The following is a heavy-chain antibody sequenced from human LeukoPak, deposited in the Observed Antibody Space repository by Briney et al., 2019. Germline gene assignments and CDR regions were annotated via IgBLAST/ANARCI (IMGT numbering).Heavy chain of an antibody. V-gene: IGHV5-51*01. D-gene: IGHD3-22*01. CDR1: GYRFTSYW. CDR2: IYPGDSDT. J-gene: IGHJ4*02. Sequence: GESLKISCKGSGYRFTSYWIGWVRQMPGKGLEWMGIIYPGDSDTRYSPSFQGQVTISADKSISTAYLQWSSLKASDTAMYYCARQGGYYDSSGYYYDGHYLDYWRQGTLVTVSS. CDR3: ARQGGYYDSSGYYYDGHYLDY.